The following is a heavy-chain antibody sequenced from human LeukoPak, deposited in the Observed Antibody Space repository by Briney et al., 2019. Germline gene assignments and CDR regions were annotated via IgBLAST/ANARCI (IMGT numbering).Heavy chain of an antibody. Sequence: GGSLRLSCAASGSTVSSNYMSWVRQAPGKGLEWVSVIYSGGSTYYADSVKGRFTISRDNSRDTLYLQMNSLRAEDTAVYYCARMAYYYDSSGYYGGYGMDVWGQGTTVTVSS. CDR1: GSTVSSNY. J-gene: IGHJ6*02. V-gene: IGHV3-66*02. CDR3: ARMAYYYDSSGYYGGYGMDV. CDR2: IYSGGST. D-gene: IGHD3-22*01.